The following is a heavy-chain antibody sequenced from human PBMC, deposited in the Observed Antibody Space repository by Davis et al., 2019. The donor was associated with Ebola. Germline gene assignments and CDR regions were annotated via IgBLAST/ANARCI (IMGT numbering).Heavy chain of an antibody. CDR2: IYYSGST. J-gene: IGHJ5*02. V-gene: IGHV4-39*07. D-gene: IGHD6-6*01. Sequence: PSETLSLTCTVSGGSVTSGSHYWGWIRQPPGKGLDWIATIYYSGSTYFNPSLKSRVTISLDTSKNHFSLNLQSVTAADTAVYYCVSNSSSSPWFDPWGQGTLVTVSS. CDR1: GGSVTSGSHY. CDR3: VSNSSSSPWFDP.